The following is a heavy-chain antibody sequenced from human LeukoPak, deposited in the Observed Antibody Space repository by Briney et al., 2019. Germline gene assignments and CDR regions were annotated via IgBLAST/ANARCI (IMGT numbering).Heavy chain of an antibody. V-gene: IGHV4-30-4*01. Sequence: SQTLSLTCTVSGGCISSGDYYWSWIRQPPGKGLEWIGYIYDSGSTYYNPSLKSRVSISVDTSKNQFSLKLSSVTAADTAVYYCARGGNSFDYWGQGTLVSVSS. CDR1: GGCISSGDYY. CDR2: IYDSGST. J-gene: IGHJ4*02. D-gene: IGHD2-15*01. CDR3: ARGGNSFDY.